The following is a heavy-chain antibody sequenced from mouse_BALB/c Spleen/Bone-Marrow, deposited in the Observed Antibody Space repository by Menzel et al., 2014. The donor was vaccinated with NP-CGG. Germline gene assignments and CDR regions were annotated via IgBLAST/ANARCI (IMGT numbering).Heavy chain of an antibody. D-gene: IGHD3-1*01. CDR3: TTLARNDFDY. CDR1: GYTFSNYW. J-gene: IGHJ2*01. V-gene: IGHV1-5*01. CDR2: IYPGNSDT. Sequence: VQLQQSGTVLARPGAAVKVSCKASGYTFSNYWMHWVKQRPGQGLEWIGTIYPGNSDTTYNQKFKGKAKLIAVTSTSTAYMELSSLTNEDSAVYYCTTLARNDFDYWGQGATLTVSS.